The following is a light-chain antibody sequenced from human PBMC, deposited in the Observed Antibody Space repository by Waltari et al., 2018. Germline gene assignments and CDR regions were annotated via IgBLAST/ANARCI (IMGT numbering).Light chain of an antibody. CDR1: QSLLYSTGYNY. CDR3: MQAVQTPLT. J-gene: IGKJ4*01. CDR2: LGS. V-gene: IGKV2-28*01. Sequence: EIVMTQSPPSLPVTPGEPASISCRSSQSLLYSTGYNYLDWYLQKPGQSPQLLIYLGSNRASGVPDRFSGSGSGTDFTLKISRVEAEDVGVYYCMQAVQTPLTFGGGTKVEIK.